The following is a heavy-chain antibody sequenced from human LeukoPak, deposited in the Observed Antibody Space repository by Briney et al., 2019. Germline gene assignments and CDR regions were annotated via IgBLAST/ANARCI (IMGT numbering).Heavy chain of an antibody. CDR3: AKTWFGDLEIRFDP. D-gene: IGHD3-10*01. CDR2: IGADGVTT. CDR1: GFTFTSFP. V-gene: IGHV3-23*01. J-gene: IGHJ5*02. Sequence: PGGSLRLSCAASGFTFTSFPMSWVRRAPGKGLEYLSLIGADGVTTYYADSVKGRFTISRDNSNNTLYLQMNSLRAGDTAVYYCAKTWFGDLEIRFDPWGQRTLVTVSS.